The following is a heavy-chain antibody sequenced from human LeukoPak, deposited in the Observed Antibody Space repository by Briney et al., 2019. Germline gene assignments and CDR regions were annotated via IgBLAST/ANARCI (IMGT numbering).Heavy chain of an antibody. J-gene: IGHJ3*02. V-gene: IGHV3-30*03. D-gene: IGHD1-26*01. CDR3: ARISGSSYAFDI. CDR2: ISYDGSNK. Sequence: GRSLRLSCAASGFTFSSYGMHWVRQAPGKGLEWVAVISYDGSNKYYADSVKGRFTISRDNSKHTLYLQMNSLRAEDTAVYYCARISGSSYAFDIWGQGTMVTVSS. CDR1: GFTFSSYG.